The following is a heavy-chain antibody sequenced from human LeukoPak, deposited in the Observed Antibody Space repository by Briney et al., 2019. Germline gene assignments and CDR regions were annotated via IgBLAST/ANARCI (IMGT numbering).Heavy chain of an antibody. V-gene: IGHV3-49*04. J-gene: IGHJ4*02. CDR3: TREAAVAGRAQDY. Sequence: GGSLRLSCTASGFTFGDYAMSWVRQAPGKGLERVGFIRSKAYGGTTEYAASVKGRFTISRDDSKSIAYLQMNSLKTEDTAVYYCTREAAVAGRAQDYWGQGTLVTVSS. CDR2: IRSKAYGGTT. CDR1: GFTFGDYA. D-gene: IGHD6-19*01.